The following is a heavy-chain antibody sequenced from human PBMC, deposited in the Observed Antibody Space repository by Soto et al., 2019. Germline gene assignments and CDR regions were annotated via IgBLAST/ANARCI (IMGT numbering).Heavy chain of an antibody. CDR1: GFTFSSYG. D-gene: IGHD3-10*01. CDR2: ISYDGSNK. J-gene: IGHJ6*02. CDR3: AKGLYYYGSGPYGMDV. Sequence: QVQLVESGGGVVQPGRSLRLSCAASGFTFSSYGMHWVRQAPGKGLEWVAVISYDGSNKYYADSVKGRFTISRDNSKNTLYLQMHSLRAEDTAVYYCAKGLYYYGSGPYGMDVWGQGTTVTVSS. V-gene: IGHV3-30*18.